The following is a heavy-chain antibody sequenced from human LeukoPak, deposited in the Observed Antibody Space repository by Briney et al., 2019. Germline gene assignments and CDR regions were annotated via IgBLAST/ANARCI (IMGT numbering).Heavy chain of an antibody. Sequence: SETLSLTCAVYGGSFSNYYWSWIRQPPGKGLEWIGEINHSGSTNYNPSLKSRLTISVDTSKKQLSLKLTSVTAADTAVYYCARAPVRVAAVGKYFDYWGQGTLVTVSS. V-gene: IGHV4-34*01. CDR2: INHSGST. CDR1: GGSFSNYY. D-gene: IGHD6-13*01. CDR3: ARAPVRVAAVGKYFDY. J-gene: IGHJ4*02.